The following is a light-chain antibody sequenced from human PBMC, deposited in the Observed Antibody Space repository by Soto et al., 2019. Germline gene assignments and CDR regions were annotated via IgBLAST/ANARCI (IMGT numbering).Light chain of an antibody. V-gene: IGKV3-20*01. Sequence: EIVLTHSPGTLSLYPGEIATLSCRASQTVSSSYLAWYQQKPGQAPRLLIYGASSRATGIPDRFSGSGSGTDFTLTISRLEPEDFAVYYRQQYSSSPRTFGQGTKVDIK. CDR2: GAS. CDR3: QQYSSSPRT. CDR1: QTVSSSY. J-gene: IGKJ1*01.